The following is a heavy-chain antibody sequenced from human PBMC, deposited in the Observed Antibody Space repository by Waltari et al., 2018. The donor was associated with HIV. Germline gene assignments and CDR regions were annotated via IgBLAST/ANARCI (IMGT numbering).Heavy chain of an antibody. CDR3: ARNSSGKGNRYFYYGLDV. CDR2: MKPNGGNT. J-gene: IGHJ6*02. CDR1: GYTFINFD. D-gene: IGHD3-22*01. Sequence: QVYLVQSGPEVKRPGASVKISCKAYGYTFINFDVNWVRQATGQGPEWLGWMKPNGGNTASPYIFGERVTMTRDVSTATAYMEMSGLTPEDTAIYYCARNSSGKGNRYFYYGLDVWGQGTPVTV. V-gene: IGHV1-8*02.